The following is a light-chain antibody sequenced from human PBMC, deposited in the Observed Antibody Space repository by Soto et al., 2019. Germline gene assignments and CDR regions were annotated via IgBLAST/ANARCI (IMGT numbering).Light chain of an antibody. J-gene: IGLJ1*01. CDR3: QSSDDTGDYYL. Sequence: SYELTQVPSVSVSPGQTARITCSVDELSKQYSFWYQQKPGQAPVLVIYKDTERASGIPERFSGSSSGTTVTLTISGVRAEDEATYYCQSSDDTGDYYLFGTGTKVTVL. V-gene: IGLV3-25*02. CDR1: ELSKQY. CDR2: KDT.